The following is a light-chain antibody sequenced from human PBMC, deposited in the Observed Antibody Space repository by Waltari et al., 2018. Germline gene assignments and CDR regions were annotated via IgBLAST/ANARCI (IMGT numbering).Light chain of an antibody. CDR1: RSVSRT. V-gene: IGKV3-20*01. CDR2: GAS. CDR3: QHYVRLPAT. Sequence: CRASRSVSRTLAWYQQKPGQAPRLLIYGASSRATGIPDKFSGSGSGTDFSLTISRLEPEDFAVYFCQHYVRLPATFGQGTKVEIK. J-gene: IGKJ1*01.